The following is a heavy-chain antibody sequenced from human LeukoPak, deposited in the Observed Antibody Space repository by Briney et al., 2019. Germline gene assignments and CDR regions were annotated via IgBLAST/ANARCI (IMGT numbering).Heavy chain of an antibody. D-gene: IGHD3-22*01. CDR2: ISWNSGII. J-gene: IGHJ4*02. V-gene: IGHV3-9*01. CDR3: AKDRFFYDSGSKAN. CDR1: GFTVSSNY. Sequence: GGSLRLSCAASGFTVSSNYISWVRQSPGKGLEWVSSISWNSGIIDYADSVKGRFTISRDNAKNSLYLQMNSLRVEDTAFYYCAKDRFFYDSGSKANWGQGTLVTVSS.